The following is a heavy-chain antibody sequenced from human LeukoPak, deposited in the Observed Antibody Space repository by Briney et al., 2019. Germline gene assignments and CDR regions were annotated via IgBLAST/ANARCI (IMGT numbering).Heavy chain of an antibody. D-gene: IGHD4-17*01. Sequence: ASVKVSCKVSGYTLTELSMHWVRQAPGKGREWMGGFDPEDGETIYAQKFQGRVTMTEDTSTDTAYMELSSLRSEDTAVYYCTTDLPSGQTTVTTMDYGMDVWGKGTTVTVSS. V-gene: IGHV1-24*01. CDR2: FDPEDGET. J-gene: IGHJ6*04. CDR3: TTDLPSGQTTVTTMDYGMDV. CDR1: GYTLTELS.